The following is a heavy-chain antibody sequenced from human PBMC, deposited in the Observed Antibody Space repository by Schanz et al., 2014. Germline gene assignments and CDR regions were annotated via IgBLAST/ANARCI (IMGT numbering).Heavy chain of an antibody. V-gene: IGHV3-30*18. CDR3: AKDLYNYGIFDS. J-gene: IGHJ5*01. Sequence: QVQLVESGGGVVQPERSLRLSCAASGFNFANHAIHWVRQGQGNGLQWVAVISSDGSKKLYADSVKARFTISRDNSKNSVSLQMDSLRPEDTAVYFCAKDLYNYGIFDSWGPGALVTVSS. D-gene: IGHD3-16*01. CDR1: GFNFANHA. CDR2: ISSDGSKK.